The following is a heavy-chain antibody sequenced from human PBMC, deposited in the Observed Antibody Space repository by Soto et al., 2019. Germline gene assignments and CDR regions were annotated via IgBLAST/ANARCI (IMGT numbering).Heavy chain of an antibody. CDR3: TSYGSGSYPWSYYYMDV. V-gene: IGHV3-73*01. J-gene: IGHJ6*03. CDR1: GFTFSGSA. D-gene: IGHD3-10*01. Sequence: GGSLRLSCAASGFTFSGSAMHWVRQASGKGLEWVGRIRSKANSYATAYAASVKGRFTISRDDSKNTAYLQMNSLKTEDTAVYYCTSYGSGSYPWSYYYMDVWGKGTTVTVSS. CDR2: IRSKANSYAT.